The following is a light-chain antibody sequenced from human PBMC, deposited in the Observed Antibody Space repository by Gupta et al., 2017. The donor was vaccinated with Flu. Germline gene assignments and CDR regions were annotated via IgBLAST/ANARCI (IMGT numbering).Light chain of an antibody. J-gene: IGLJ2*01. V-gene: IGLV3-10*01. CDR3: LSADSLGDPRV. CDR1: TVRNNY. Sequence: GHTASISSRANTVRNNYDCWYQQTAGAAPLLIIYDRHRPPAGLPRCFSGSSSGSAARLTIGGAYVDDAADYCSLSADSLGDPRVFGGGTKLTVL. CDR2: DRH.